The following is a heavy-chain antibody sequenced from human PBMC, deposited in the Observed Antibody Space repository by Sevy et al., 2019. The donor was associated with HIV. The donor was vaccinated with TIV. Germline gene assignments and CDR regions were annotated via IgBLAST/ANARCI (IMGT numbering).Heavy chain of an antibody. V-gene: IGHV3-48*02. Sequence: VGSLRLSCAASRLTFSSSSVNWVRQAPGKGLEWVSYISSSSTTIYYADSVKGRFTISRDNAKNSLYLQMNSLRDEDTAVYYCARGFMGADYYYGMDVWGQGTTVTVSS. J-gene: IGHJ6*02. D-gene: IGHD3-3*01. CDR3: ARGFMGADYYYGMDV. CDR2: ISSSSTTI. CDR1: RLTFSSSS.